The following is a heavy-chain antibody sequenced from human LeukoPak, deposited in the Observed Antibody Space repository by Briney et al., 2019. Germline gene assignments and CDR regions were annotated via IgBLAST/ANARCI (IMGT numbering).Heavy chain of an antibody. D-gene: IGHD6-19*01. Sequence: GGSLRLSCAASGFTFSSYSMNWLRQAPGKGLEWVSSISSSSSYIYYADSAKGRFTISRDNAKNSLYLQMNSLRAEDTAVYYCARIRQWLAHPSSYYYMDVWGKGTTVTVSS. CDR2: ISSSSSYI. CDR3: ARIRQWLAHPSSYYYMDV. CDR1: GFTFSSYS. V-gene: IGHV3-21*01. J-gene: IGHJ6*03.